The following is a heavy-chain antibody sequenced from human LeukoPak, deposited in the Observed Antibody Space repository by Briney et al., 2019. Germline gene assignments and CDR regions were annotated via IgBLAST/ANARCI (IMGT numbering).Heavy chain of an antibody. J-gene: IGHJ4*02. CDR1: EFPLSSYR. Sequence: WGSLRLSCAAPEFPLSSYRMHWVRQAPGKGLVWVSRINTDGTSTSYADSVKGRFTISRDNAKNTLYLQMNSLRAEDTAVYYCARVNVLRYFDWGQGTLVTVSS. D-gene: IGHD3-9*01. V-gene: IGHV3-74*01. CDR3: ARVNVLRYFD. CDR2: INTDGTST.